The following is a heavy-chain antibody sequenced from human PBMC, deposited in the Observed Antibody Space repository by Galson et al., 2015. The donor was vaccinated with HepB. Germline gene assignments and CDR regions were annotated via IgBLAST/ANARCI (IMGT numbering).Heavy chain of an antibody. D-gene: IGHD4-17*01. J-gene: IGHJ6*02. Sequence: SLRLSCAASGFTFSSYGMHWVRQAPGKGLEWVAVISYDGSNKYYADSVKGRFTISRDNSKNTLYLQMNSLRAEDTAVYYCAKDLGSDYGETRDYYYYGMDVWGQGTTVTVSS. CDR2: ISYDGSNK. CDR3: AKDLGSDYGETRDYYYYGMDV. V-gene: IGHV3-30*18. CDR1: GFTFSSYG.